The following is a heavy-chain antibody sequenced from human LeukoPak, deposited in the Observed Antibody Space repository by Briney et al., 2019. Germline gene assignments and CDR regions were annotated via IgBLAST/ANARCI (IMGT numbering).Heavy chain of an antibody. CDR2: IIPIFGTA. CDR3: ARGRGFGVVIPTTFDY. J-gene: IGHJ4*02. Sequence: SVKVSCKASGGTFSSYAISWVRQAPGQGLEWMGGIIPIFGTANYAQKFQGRVTMTRDTSTSTVYMELSSLRSEDTAVYYCARGRGFGVVIPTTFDYWGQGTLVTVSS. CDR1: GGTFSSYA. V-gene: IGHV1-69*05. D-gene: IGHD3-3*01.